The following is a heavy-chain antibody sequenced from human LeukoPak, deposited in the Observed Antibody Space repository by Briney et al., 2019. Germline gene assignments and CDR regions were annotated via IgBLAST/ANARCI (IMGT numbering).Heavy chain of an antibody. Sequence: AASVTVSCKASGYTFTSYDINWVRQAPGQGLEWMGWMNPNSGNTGYVQKFQGRVTMTWNTAISTAYMALSSLRSEDTAVYYCARGRKSSAWEYYFDYWGQGALVTVSS. D-gene: IGHD3-22*01. CDR1: GYTFTSYD. J-gene: IGHJ4*02. V-gene: IGHV1-8*01. CDR2: MNPNSGNT. CDR3: ARGRKSSAWEYYFDY.